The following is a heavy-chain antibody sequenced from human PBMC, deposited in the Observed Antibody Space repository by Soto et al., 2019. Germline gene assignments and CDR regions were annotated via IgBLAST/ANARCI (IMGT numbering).Heavy chain of an antibody. CDR2: MNPDSCHA. CDR1: GYTFTISD. D-gene: IGHD5-12*01. CDR3: ARRPHCNGGICYDGLDI. J-gene: IGHJ4*02. Sequence: VQLVQSGAEVKKPGASLKVSCKASGYTFTISDINWVRHAPGQGRAWMGWMNPDSCHAAYAQKFQGIVTLTTSTTASTVYMENRSLGAEDTAVYYCARRPHCNGGICYDGLDIGGQGTLFTVSS. V-gene: IGHV1-8*01.